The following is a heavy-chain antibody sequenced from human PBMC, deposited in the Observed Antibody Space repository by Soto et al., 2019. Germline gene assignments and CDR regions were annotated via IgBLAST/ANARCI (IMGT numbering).Heavy chain of an antibody. CDR3: ASLIYDLSNCYDNDY. V-gene: IGHV3-73*02. CDR1: GFTFSGSS. Sequence: EVQLVESGGGLVQPGGSLRLSCAASGFTFSGSSMHWVRQASGKGLEWVARSRSKANNYATTYAASVKGRFTISRDESKNTTYLQMNILKTEDTAIYYCASLIYDLSNCYDNDYWGQGTLVTVSS. D-gene: IGHD5-18*01. CDR2: SRSKANNYAT. J-gene: IGHJ4*02.